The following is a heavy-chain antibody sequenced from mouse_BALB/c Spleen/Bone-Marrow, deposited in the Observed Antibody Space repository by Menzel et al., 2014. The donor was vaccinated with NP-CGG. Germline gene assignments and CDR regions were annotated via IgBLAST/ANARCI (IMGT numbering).Heavy chain of an antibody. CDR2: IHPNNGGI. V-gene: IGHV1-18*01. D-gene: IGHD4-1*01. CDR1: GYTFTDFN. J-gene: IGHJ2*01. Sequence: EVQLQQSGPELVRPGASVRIPCKASGYTFTDFNIDWVKQSNGKSLEWIGDIHPNNGGIFYNQKFKGKATLTVDKSPNTAYIELRSLTTDDTAIYYCVRGWGLTVPEDYLGQGTTLTVSS. CDR3: VRGWGLTVPEDY.